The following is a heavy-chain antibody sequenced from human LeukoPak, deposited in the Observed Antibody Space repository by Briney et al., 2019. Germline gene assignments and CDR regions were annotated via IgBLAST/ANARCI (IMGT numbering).Heavy chain of an antibody. Sequence: SETLSLTCTVSGGSISTYYWSWIRRPPGKGLEWIAYIHASGPANYNPSLKSRITISVDTSKNQFSLKLSSVTAADTAVYYCARHDAGIAARPFDNWGQGTLVTVSS. CDR2: IHASGPA. CDR3: ARHDAGIAARPFDN. D-gene: IGHD6-6*01. J-gene: IGHJ4*02. CDR1: GGSISTYY. V-gene: IGHV4-4*09.